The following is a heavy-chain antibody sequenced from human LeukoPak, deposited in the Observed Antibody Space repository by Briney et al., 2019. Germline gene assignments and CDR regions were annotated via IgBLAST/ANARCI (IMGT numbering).Heavy chain of an antibody. V-gene: IGHV1-18*01. CDR3: ARSELRYFDWLLMNNWFDP. CDR2: ISAYSGNT. CDR1: GYTFTSYG. Sequence: ASVKVSCKASGYTFTSYGISWVRQAPGQGLEWMGWISAYSGNTNYAQKLQGRVTMTTDTSTSTTYMELRSLRSDDTAVYYCARSELRYFDWLLMNNWFDPWGQGTLVTVSS. D-gene: IGHD3-9*01. J-gene: IGHJ5*02.